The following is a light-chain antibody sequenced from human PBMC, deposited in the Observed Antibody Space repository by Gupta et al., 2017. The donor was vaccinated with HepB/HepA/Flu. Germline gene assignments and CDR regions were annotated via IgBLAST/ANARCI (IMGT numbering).Light chain of an antibody. CDR2: AAS. V-gene: IGKV1-39*01. Sequence: DIQMTQSPSSLCASIGDRVTITCRASQSISNALNWYQQKSGKAPRLLIYAASSLQSGVPSRFSGSGSGTDFTLTITRLQPEDFATYYCQQSYSTPITFGQGTRVEIK. J-gene: IGKJ5*01. CDR3: QQSYSTPIT. CDR1: QSISNA.